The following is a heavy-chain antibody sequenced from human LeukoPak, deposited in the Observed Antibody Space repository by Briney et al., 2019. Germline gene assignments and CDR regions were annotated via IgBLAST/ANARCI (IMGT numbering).Heavy chain of an antibody. CDR2: IYYTGAT. Sequence: AETLSLTCAVYGGTFRNYYRSWIRQPPGKGLEWIGEIYYTGATNYKPSLKSRVTISGDPSKNQVSLRVGCVTAEDTAVYYCARGVLGPYYFDLWGRGTLVTVSS. D-gene: IGHD7-27*01. CDR1: GGTFRNYY. CDR3: ARGVLGPYYFDL. V-gene: IGHV4-34*01. J-gene: IGHJ2*01.